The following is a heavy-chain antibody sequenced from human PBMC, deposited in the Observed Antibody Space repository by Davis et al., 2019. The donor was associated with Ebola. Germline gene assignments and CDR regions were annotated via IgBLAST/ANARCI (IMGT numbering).Heavy chain of an antibody. CDR3: ARGGMGTNYYYYYMDV. Sequence: ASVKVSCKASGYTFTSYGISWVRQAPGQGLEWMGWISAYNGNTNYAQKLQGRVTMTTDTSTSTAYMELRSLRSDDTAVYYCARGGMGTNYYYYYMDVWGKGATVTVSS. CDR2: ISAYNGNT. D-gene: IGHD7-27*01. J-gene: IGHJ6*03. V-gene: IGHV1-18*01. CDR1: GYTFTSYG.